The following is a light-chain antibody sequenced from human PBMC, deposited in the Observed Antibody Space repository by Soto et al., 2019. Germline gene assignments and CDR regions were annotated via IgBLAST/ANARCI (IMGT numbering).Light chain of an antibody. CDR1: QSVSSSF. CDR3: QQYGSSPWT. V-gene: IGKV3-20*01. Sequence: EIVLTQSPGTLSLSPGERATLSCRASQSVSSSFLAWYQQKPGQAPRLLIYGASSRATGIPDRFSGSRSGTDFTLTISRLEPEDFAGYYCQQYGSSPWTFGQGTKVEIK. CDR2: GAS. J-gene: IGKJ1*01.